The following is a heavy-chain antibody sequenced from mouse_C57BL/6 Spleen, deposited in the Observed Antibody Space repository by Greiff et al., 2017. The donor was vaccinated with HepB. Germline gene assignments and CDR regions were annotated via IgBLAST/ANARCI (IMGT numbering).Heavy chain of an antibody. CDR1: GYTFTDYY. V-gene: IGHV1-26*01. D-gene: IGHD2-4*01. J-gene: IGHJ2*01. CDR3: ARREDDYGPLDY. Sequence: VQLQQSGPELVKPGASVKISCKASGYTFTDYYMNWVKQSHGKSLEWIGDINPNNGGTSYNQKFKGKATLTVDKSSSTAYMELRSLTSEDSAVYYCARREDDYGPLDYWGQGTTLTVSS. CDR2: INPNNGGT.